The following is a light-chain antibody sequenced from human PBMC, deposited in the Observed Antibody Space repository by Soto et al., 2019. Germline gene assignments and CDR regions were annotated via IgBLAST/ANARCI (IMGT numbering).Light chain of an antibody. V-gene: IGKV3-15*01. CDR2: GAS. J-gene: IGKJ3*01. CDR3: QQLKSYPRT. CDR1: QSVSSN. Sequence: EIVMTQSPATLSVSPGEGATVSCRASQSVSSNLAWYQQKPGQAPRLLIYGASTRATGIPARFSGSGSGTEFTLTISSLQSEDFATYYCQQLKSYPRTFGPGTKVEIK.